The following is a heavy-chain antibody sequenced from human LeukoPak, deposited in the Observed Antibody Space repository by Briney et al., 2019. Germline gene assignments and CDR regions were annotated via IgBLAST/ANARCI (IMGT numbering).Heavy chain of an antibody. CDR3: ARGRASAFDY. D-gene: IGHD6-13*01. CDR2: TYQRSKWSS. CDR1: GDSLSSSGDA. Sequence: SQTLSLTCAISGDSLSSSGDAWNWIRQSPSGRLEWLGRTYQRSKWSSDYALSVRSRITVDPDTSKNQFSLQLYSVTPEDTAVYYCARGRASAFDYWDQGTLVTVSS. J-gene: IGHJ4*02. V-gene: IGHV6-1*01.